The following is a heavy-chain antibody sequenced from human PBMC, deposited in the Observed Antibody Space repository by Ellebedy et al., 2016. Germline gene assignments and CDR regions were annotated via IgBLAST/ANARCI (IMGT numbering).Heavy chain of an antibody. J-gene: IGHJ4*02. V-gene: IGHV4-39*01. D-gene: IGHD2-2*01. Sequence: GSLRLSCTVSGCSFSSSSYYWGWIRQPPGKGLEWIGSIYYSGSTYYNPSLKRRVTISVDTSKNQFSLKLSYVTAADTAVYYCARNIVVVPAAIGDSGKANFDYWGQGTLVTVSS. CDR2: IYYSGST. CDR1: GCSFSSSSYY. CDR3: ARNIVVVPAAIGDSGKANFDY.